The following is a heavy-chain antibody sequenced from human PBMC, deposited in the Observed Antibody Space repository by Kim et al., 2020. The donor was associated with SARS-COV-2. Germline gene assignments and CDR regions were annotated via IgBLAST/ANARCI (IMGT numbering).Heavy chain of an antibody. V-gene: IGHV3-33*01. J-gene: IGHJ4*02. CDR3: AMGGSSSSWAHLY. D-gene: IGHD2-2*01. Sequence: YEDSVKSRITIDRDNSKHTLYLQMNCLRAGDTAVYYCAMGGSSSSWAHLYWGQGTLVIVSS.